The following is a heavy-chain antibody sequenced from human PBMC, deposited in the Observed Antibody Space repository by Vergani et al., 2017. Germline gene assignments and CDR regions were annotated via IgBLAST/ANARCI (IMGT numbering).Heavy chain of an antibody. CDR3: SGGWYYDSIAYWAH. CDR1: GYTFTSYY. V-gene: IGHV1-46*03. D-gene: IGHD3-22*01. Sequence: QVQLVQSGAEVTKPGASVKVSCKASGYTFTSYYMHWVRQAPGQGLEWMGIINPSGGSTSYAQKFQGRVTLTRETSTSTVFMELGRLKSEDTAVYFFSGGWYYDSIAYWAHRGQGTRGNVSS. CDR2: INPSGGST. J-gene: IGHJ4*02.